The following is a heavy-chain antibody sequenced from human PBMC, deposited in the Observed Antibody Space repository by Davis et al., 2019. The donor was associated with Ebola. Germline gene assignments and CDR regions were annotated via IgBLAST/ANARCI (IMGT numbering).Heavy chain of an antibody. CDR3: AKVRVRYFSNDHYGMDV. D-gene: IGHD4-11*01. J-gene: IGHJ6*02. V-gene: IGHV3-30*18. CDR1: GFTFSDYT. CDR2: IAHDGSVK. Sequence: PGGSLRLSCAASGFTFSDYTMNWVRQAPGKGLEWVAVIAHDGSVKQYVDSVKGRFTISRDDSKNTVYLQMNSLRAEDTAVYYCAKVRVRYFSNDHYGMDVWGPGTSVIVSS.